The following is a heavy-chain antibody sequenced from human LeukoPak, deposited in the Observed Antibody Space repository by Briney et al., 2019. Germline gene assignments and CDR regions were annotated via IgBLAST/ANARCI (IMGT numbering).Heavy chain of an antibody. V-gene: IGHV4-59*12. CDR3: ARGRGRDPTIAFDP. CDR1: GGSISSYY. D-gene: IGHD1-26*01. Sequence: SETLSLTCTVSGGSISSYYWSWIRQPPGKGLEWIGYIYYSGSTNYNPSLKSRVTISVDTSKNQFSLKLSSVTAADTAVYYCARGRGRDPTIAFDPWGQGTLVTVSS. CDR2: IYYSGST. J-gene: IGHJ5*02.